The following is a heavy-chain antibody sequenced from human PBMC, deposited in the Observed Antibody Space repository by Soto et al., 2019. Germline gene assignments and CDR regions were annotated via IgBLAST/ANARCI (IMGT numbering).Heavy chain of an antibody. D-gene: IGHD3-22*01. Sequence: PGGSLRLSCAASGFTFSSYSMNWVRQAPGKGLEWVSYISSSSSTIYYADSVKGRFTISRDNAKNSLYLQMNSLRDEDTAVYYCARALYYYDTPDAFDIWGQGTMVTVSS. CDR1: GFTFSSYS. CDR2: ISSSSSTI. J-gene: IGHJ3*02. V-gene: IGHV3-48*02. CDR3: ARALYYYDTPDAFDI.